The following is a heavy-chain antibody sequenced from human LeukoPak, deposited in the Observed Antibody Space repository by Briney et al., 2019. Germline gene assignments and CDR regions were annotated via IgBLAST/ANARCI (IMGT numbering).Heavy chain of an antibody. V-gene: IGHV3-74*01. J-gene: IGHJ4*02. CDR1: GFTFSSYW. CDR2: INSDGSST. CDR3: VRDYRGGWNDY. D-gene: IGHD1-26*01. Sequence: GGSLRLSCAASGFTFSSYWMHWVRQAPGKGLVWVSCINSDGSSTSYADSVKGRFTISRDNAKNSLFLQMNNLRVDDTAVYYCVRDYRGGWNDYWGQGTLVTVSS.